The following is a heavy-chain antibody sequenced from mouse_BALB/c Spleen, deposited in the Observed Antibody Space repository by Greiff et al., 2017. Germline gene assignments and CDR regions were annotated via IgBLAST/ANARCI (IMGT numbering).Heavy chain of an antibody. CDR2: INPSSGYT. Sequence: SGAELARPGASVKMSCKASGYTFTSYTMHWVKQRPGQGLEWIGYINPSSGYTNYNQKFKDKATLTADKSSSTAYMQLSSLTSEDSAVYYCAREGGNPSAWFAYWGQGTLVTVSA. V-gene: IGHV1-4*01. J-gene: IGHJ3*01. CDR3: AREGGNPSAWFAY. D-gene: IGHD1-1*02. CDR1: GYTFTSYT.